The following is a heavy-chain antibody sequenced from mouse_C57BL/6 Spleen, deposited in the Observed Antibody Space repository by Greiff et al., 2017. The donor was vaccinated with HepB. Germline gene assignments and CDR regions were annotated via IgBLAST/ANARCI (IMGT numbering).Heavy chain of an antibody. CDR1: GYTFTDYE. J-gene: IGHJ3*01. CDR3: TRRGDYAWFAY. Sequence: QVQLQLSGAELVRPGASVTLSCKASGYTFTDYEMHWVKQTPVHGLEWIGAIDPETGGTAYNQKFKGKAILTADKSSSTAYMELRSLTSEDSAVYYCTRRGDYAWFAYWGQGTLVTVSA. V-gene: IGHV1-15*01. D-gene: IGHD2-4*01. CDR2: IDPETGGT.